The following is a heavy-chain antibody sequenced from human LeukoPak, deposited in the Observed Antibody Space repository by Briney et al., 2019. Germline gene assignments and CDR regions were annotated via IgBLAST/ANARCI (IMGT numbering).Heavy chain of an antibody. CDR3: ARGRAAAFVY. V-gene: IGHV4-59*01. D-gene: IGHD6-13*01. J-gene: IGHJ4*02. CDR1: GGSISSYY. Sequence: SETLSLTCTVSGGSISSYYWSWIRQPAGKGLEWIGYIYYSGSTNYNPSLKSRVTISVDTSKNQFSLKLSSVTAADTAVYYCARGRAAAFVYWGQGTLVTVSS. CDR2: IYYSGST.